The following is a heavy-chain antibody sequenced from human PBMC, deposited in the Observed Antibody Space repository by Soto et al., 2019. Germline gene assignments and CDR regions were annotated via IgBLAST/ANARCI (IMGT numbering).Heavy chain of an antibody. CDR1: GGSFSGYY. J-gene: IGHJ4*02. CDR3: ARSPTSFGRYDILTGYLDY. V-gene: IGHV4-34*01. CDR2: INHSGST. D-gene: IGHD3-9*01. Sequence: SETLSLTCAVYGGSFSGYYWSWIRQPPGKGLEWIGEINHSGSTNYNPSLKSRVTISVDTSKNQFSLKLSSVTAADTAVYYCARSPTSFGRYDILTGYLDYWGQGTLVTVSS.